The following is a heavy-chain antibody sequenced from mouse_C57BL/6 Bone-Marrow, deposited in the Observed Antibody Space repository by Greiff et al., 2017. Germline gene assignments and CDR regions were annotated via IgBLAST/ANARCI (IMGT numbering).Heavy chain of an antibody. Sequence: VQLKESGPVLVKPGASVKMSCKASGYTFTDYYMNWVKQSHGKSLEWIGVINPYNGGTSYNQKFKGKATLTVDKSSSTAYMELNSLTSEDSAVYYCARMGTVVATRGDYWGQGTTLTVSS. CDR1: GYTFTDYY. V-gene: IGHV1-19*01. CDR2: INPYNGGT. J-gene: IGHJ2*01. D-gene: IGHD1-1*01. CDR3: ARMGTVVATRGDY.